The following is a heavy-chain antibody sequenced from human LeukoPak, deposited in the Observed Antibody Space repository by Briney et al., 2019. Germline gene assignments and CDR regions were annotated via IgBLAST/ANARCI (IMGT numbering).Heavy chain of an antibody. J-gene: IGHJ5*02. Sequence: PGGSLRLSCAASGFTFSSYAMSWVRQAPGKGLERVSGISGSGGSTYYADSVKGRFTISRDNSNNTLYLQMDSLRADDTAVYYCAKDRREQFDYNWFDPWGQGTLGTVSS. CDR2: ISGSGGST. D-gene: IGHD6-6*01. V-gene: IGHV3-23*01. CDR1: GFTFSSYA. CDR3: AKDRREQFDYNWFDP.